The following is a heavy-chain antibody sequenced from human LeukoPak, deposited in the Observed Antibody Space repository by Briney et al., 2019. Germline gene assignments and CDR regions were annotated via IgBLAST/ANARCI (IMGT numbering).Heavy chain of an antibody. CDR2: ISAYNGNT. J-gene: IGHJ4*02. CDR1: GYTFTSYG. D-gene: IGHD1-26*01. Sequence: ASVKVSCKASGYTFTSYGISWVRQAPGQGLEWMGWISAYNGNTNYAQKLQGRVTMTTDTSTSTAYMELMSLRSDDTAVYYCARDVRAIVGATSMYYWGQGTLVTVSS. V-gene: IGHV1-18*01. CDR3: ARDVRAIVGATSMYY.